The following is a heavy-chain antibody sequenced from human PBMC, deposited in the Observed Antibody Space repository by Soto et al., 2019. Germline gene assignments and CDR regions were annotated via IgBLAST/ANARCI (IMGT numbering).Heavy chain of an antibody. V-gene: IGHV3-7*05. D-gene: IGHD3-3*01. J-gene: IGHJ4*02. CDR1: GFTFSSYW. Sequence: EVQLVESGGGLVQPGGSLRLSCAASGFTFSSYWMSWVRQAPGKGLEWVANIKQDGSEKYYVDSVKGRFTISRDNAKNSLYLQMNSLRAEDTAVYYCARDRVSSYRFLEEPIGYWGQGTLVTVSS. CDR2: IKQDGSEK. CDR3: ARDRVSSYRFLEEPIGY.